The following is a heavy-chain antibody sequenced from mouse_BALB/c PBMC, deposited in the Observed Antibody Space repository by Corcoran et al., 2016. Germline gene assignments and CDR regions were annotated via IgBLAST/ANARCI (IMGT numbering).Heavy chain of an antibody. CDR1: GYTFTNYG. CDR3: AGGRNYFDY. V-gene: IGHV9-1*02. CDR2: INTYTGEP. Sequence: QIQLVQSGPELKKPGETVKISCKASGYTFTNYGMNWVKQAPGKGLKWMGWINTYTGEPTYADDFKGRFAFSLETSASTAYLQINNLKNEDMATYFCAGGRNYFDYWGQGTTLTVSS. J-gene: IGHJ2*01.